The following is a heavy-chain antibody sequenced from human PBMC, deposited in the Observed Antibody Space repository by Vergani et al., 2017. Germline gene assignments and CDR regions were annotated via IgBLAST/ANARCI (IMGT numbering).Heavy chain of an antibody. D-gene: IGHD3-22*01. Sequence: QVQLVQSGAEVKKPGSSVKVSCKASGGTFSSYAISWVRQAPGQGLEWMGRIIPIFGTANYAQKFQGRVTITADESTSTAYMELSSLRSEDTAVYYCARDSKYYYDSSDNGYYFDYWGQGTLVTVSS. J-gene: IGHJ4*02. CDR3: ARDSKYYYDSSDNGYYFDY. CDR2: IIPIFGTA. CDR1: GGTFSSYA. V-gene: IGHV1-69*13.